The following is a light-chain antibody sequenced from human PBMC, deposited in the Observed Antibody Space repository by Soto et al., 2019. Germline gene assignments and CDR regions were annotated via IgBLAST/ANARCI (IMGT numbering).Light chain of an antibody. Sequence: DIQMTQSPSTLSASVGARVTITCLSSQSISRWMAWYRQNRGKAPKLLSYDASSLQSGVPSRFSCSGSGTEFTLTISRMAPENFAVYCCQQYGRSPRTFGQGTKVDI. CDR1: QSISRW. J-gene: IGKJ1*01. V-gene: IGKV1-5*01. CDR2: DAS. CDR3: QQYGRSPRT.